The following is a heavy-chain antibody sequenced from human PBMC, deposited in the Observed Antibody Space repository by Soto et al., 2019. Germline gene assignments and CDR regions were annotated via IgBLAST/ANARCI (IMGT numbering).Heavy chain of an antibody. CDR1: DGSISSGGYY. CDR3: ARDPLNDYGSGRGAFDI. J-gene: IGHJ3*02. Sequence: QVQLQERGPGLVKTSQTLSLTCTVSDGSISSGGYYWSWIRQHPGKGLEWIGYIYYSGSTYYNPSLKSRVTISVDTSKNQFSLKLSSVTAADTAVYYCARDPLNDYGSGRGAFDIWGQGTMVTVSS. D-gene: IGHD3-10*01. V-gene: IGHV4-31*03. CDR2: IYYSGST.